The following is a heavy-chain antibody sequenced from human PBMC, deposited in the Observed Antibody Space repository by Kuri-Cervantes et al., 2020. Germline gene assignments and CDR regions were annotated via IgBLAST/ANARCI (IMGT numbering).Heavy chain of an antibody. CDR1: GYTFTGYY. Sequence: ASVKVSCKASGYTFTGYYIHWVRQAPGQGLEWLGWINPSGATHYPQNFRDRVSMTRDTSITTAYMELTSLRSDDTAVYYCARALYYDREGDDIWGQGTMVTVSS. V-gene: IGHV1-2*02. J-gene: IGHJ3*02. CDR3: ARALYYDREGDDI. CDR2: INPSGAT. D-gene: IGHD3-16*01.